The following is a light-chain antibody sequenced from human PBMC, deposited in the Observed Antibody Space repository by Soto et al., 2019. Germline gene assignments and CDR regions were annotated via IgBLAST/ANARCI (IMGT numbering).Light chain of an antibody. CDR1: QSVSSY. J-gene: IGKJ2*01. V-gene: IGKV3-11*01. Sequence: EIVLTQSPATLSLSPGERATLSCMASQSVSSYLAWYQQKPGQAPRLLIYDASNMATGIPARFSGSGSGTDFTLTISSLEPEDFAVYYFQQRSNWPPYAFGQGTKLEIK. CDR3: QQRSNWPPYA. CDR2: DAS.